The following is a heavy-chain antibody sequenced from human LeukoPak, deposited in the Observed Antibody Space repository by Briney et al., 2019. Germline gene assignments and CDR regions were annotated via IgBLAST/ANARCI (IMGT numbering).Heavy chain of an antibody. V-gene: IGHV4-34*01. D-gene: IGHD3-10*02. J-gene: IGHJ4*02. CDR1: GFTFSSYG. Sequence: GSLRLSCAASGFTFSSYGMSWIRQPPGKGLEWIGEINHSGSTNYNPSLKSRVTISVDTSKNQFSLKLSSVTAADTAVYYCARLFGGWGQGTLVTVSS. CDR2: INHSGST. CDR3: ARLFGG.